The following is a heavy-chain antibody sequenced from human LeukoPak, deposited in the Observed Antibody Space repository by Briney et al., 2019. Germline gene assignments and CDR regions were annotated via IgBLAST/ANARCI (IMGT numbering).Heavy chain of an antibody. Sequence: GGSLRLSCAASGFTFSSYGMHWVRQAPGKGLEWVAVISYDGINKYYADSVKGRFTISRDNSKNTLYLQMNSLRAEDTAVYYCAKDMGIAANYFDYWGQGTLVTVSS. V-gene: IGHV3-30*18. D-gene: IGHD6-13*01. J-gene: IGHJ4*02. CDR2: ISYDGINK. CDR3: AKDMGIAANYFDY. CDR1: GFTFSSYG.